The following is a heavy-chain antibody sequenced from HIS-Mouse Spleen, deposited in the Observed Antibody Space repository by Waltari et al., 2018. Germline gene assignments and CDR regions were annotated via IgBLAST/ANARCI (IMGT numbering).Heavy chain of an antibody. V-gene: IGHV3-30-3*01. CDR2: ISYDGSNK. CDR1: GFTFRRYA. Sequence: QLVESGGGVVQPGRSLRLSFAASGFTFRRYALHCVRQAPGKGLEWVAVISYDGSNKYYADSVKGRFTISRDNSKNTLYLQMNSLRAEDTAVYYCARDQGGYQMRPFDAFDIWGQGTMVTVSS. J-gene: IGHJ3*02. CDR3: ARDQGGYQMRPFDAFDI. D-gene: IGHD5-12*01.